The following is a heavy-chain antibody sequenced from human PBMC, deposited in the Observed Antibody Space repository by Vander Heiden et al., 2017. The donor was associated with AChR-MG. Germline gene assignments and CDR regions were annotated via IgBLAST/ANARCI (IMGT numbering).Heavy chain of an antibody. V-gene: IGHV1-69*06. CDR1: GGTFSSYA. J-gene: IGHJ4*02. CDR3: ARAQVVDYGSGSYSKRPTYFDY. CDR2: IIPIFGTA. Sequence: QVQLVQSGAEVKKPGSSVKVSCKASGGTFSSYAISWVRQAPGQGLEWMGGIIPIFGTANYAQKFQGRVTITADKSTSTAYMELSSLRSEDTAVYYCARAQVVDYGSGSYSKRPTYFDYWGQGTLVTVSS. D-gene: IGHD3-10*01.